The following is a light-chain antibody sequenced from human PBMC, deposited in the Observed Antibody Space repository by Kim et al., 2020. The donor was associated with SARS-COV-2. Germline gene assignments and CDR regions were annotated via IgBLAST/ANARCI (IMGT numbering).Light chain of an antibody. CDR1: QSLSSY. J-gene: IGKJ3*01. CDR2: DAS. Sequence: EIVLTQSPATLSLSPGERATLSCRASQSLSSYLSWYQQKPGKAPRLLIYDASNRATGIPARFSGSGSGTAFTLTTISLEPEDFAVSYCQHRRNWPFTFGPGTKVDIK. V-gene: IGKV3-11*01. CDR3: QHRRNWPFT.